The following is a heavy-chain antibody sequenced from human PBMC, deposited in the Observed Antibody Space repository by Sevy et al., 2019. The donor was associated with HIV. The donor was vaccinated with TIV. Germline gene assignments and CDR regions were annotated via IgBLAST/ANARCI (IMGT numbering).Heavy chain of an antibody. J-gene: IGHJ4*02. D-gene: IGHD2-2*01. V-gene: IGHV3-23*01. Sequence: GGSLRLSCAASGFAFSSYAMNWVRQAPGKGLEWVAAICGSGGSTYYADSVKGRFTISRDNSKNTLYLQMNSLRAEDTAVYYGADAFDCGRTSCYGAFDYWGQGTMVTVSS. CDR2: ICGSGGST. CDR1: GFAFSSYA. CDR3: ADAFDCGRTSCYGAFDY.